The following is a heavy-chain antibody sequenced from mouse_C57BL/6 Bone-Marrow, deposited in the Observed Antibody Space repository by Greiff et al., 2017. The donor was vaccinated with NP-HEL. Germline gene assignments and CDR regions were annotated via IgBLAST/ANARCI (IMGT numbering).Heavy chain of an antibody. V-gene: IGHV5-9*01. D-gene: IGHD1-1*01. J-gene: IGHJ2*01. CDR2: ISGGGGNT. CDR3: ARRGYGSSFDY. CDR1: GFTFSSYT. Sequence: EVKVVESGGGLVKPGGSLKLSCAASGFTFSSYTMSWVRQTPEKRLEWVATISGGGGNTYYPDSVKGRFTISRDNAKNTLYLQMSSLRSEDTALYYCARRGYGSSFDYWGQGTTLTVSS.